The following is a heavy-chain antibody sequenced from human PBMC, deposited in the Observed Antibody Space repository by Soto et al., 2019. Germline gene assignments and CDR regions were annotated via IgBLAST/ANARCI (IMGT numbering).Heavy chain of an antibody. D-gene: IGHD6-19*01. CDR2: INSDGSST. CDR3: AKDSAVANY. Sequence: GGSLRLSCAASGFTFSTYWMHWVRQAPGKGLVWVSRINSDGSSTYYADSVKGRFTISRDNSKNTLYLQMNSLRAEDTAVYYCAKDSAVANYWGQGTLVTVSS. J-gene: IGHJ4*02. V-gene: IGHV3-74*01. CDR1: GFTFSTYW.